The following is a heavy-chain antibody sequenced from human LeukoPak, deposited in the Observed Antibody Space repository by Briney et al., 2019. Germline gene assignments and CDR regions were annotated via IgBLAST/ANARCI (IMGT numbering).Heavy chain of an antibody. V-gene: IGHV3-23*01. Sequence: WGSLRLSCAASGFTFSSYAMSWVRQAPGKWLEWVSAISGSGGSTYYADSVKGRFTISRDNSKNTLYLQMNSLRAEDTAVYYCARARRDSSGYLDYYYGMDVWGQGTTVTVSS. J-gene: IGHJ6*02. CDR2: ISGSGGST. D-gene: IGHD3-22*01. CDR3: ARARRDSSGYLDYYYGMDV. CDR1: GFTFSSYA.